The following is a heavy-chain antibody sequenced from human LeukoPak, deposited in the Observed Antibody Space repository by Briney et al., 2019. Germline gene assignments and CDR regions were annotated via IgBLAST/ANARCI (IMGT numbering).Heavy chain of an antibody. Sequence: GGSLRLSCAASGFTFSSYGMHWVRQAPGKGLEWVAVISYDGSNKYYADSVKGRFTISRDNSKNTLYLQMSSLRPEDTAVYYCAKEVLLWFGESSYFDYWGQGTLVTVS. V-gene: IGHV3-30*18. CDR2: ISYDGSNK. CDR3: AKEVLLWFGESSYFDY. CDR1: GFTFSSYG. D-gene: IGHD3-10*01. J-gene: IGHJ4*02.